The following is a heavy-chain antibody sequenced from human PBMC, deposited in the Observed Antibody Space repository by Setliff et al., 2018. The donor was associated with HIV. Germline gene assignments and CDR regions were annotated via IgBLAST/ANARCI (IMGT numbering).Heavy chain of an antibody. J-gene: IGHJ4*02. CDR2: IIPILGPA. V-gene: IGHV1-69*13. D-gene: IGHD3-3*02. CDR1: GGTFSSYA. CDR3: ARGLGNFVPDLIGYFDY. Sequence: SVKVSCKASGGTFSSYAISWVRQAPGQGLEWMGGIIPILGPANYAQKFQGRVTITAGEYTTTSYMELRNLGSEDTAIYYCARGLGNFVPDLIGYFDYRGQGTLVTVSS.